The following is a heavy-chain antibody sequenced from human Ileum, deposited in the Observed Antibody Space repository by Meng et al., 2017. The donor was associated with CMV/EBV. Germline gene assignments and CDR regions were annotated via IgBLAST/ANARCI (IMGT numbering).Heavy chain of an antibody. Sequence: GPFSNHAFSWVRQAPGQGLAWMGGIIPILNMVDYAQKFQGRVTLTADKSTSTAYMDLSSLRSDDTAVYYCAASTYCHGGNCFSCDYWGQGTLVTVSS. J-gene: IGHJ4*02. CDR2: IIPILNMV. CDR1: GPFSNHA. V-gene: IGHV1-69*10. D-gene: IGHD2-15*01. CDR3: AASTYCHGGNCFSCDY.